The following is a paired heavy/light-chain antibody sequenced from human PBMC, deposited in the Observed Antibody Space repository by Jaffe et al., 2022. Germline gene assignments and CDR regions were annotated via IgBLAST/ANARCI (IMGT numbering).Heavy chain of an antibody. Sequence: QVTLKESGPVLVKPTETLTLTCTVSGFSLSNARMGVSWIRQPPGKALEWLAHIFSNDEKSYSTSLKSRLTISKDTSKSQVVLTMTNMDPVDTATYYCARIREDYDFWSGYTYHWFDPWGQGTLVTVSS. D-gene: IGHD3-3*01. V-gene: IGHV2-26*01. CDR2: IFSNDEK. CDR3: ARIREDYDFWSGYTYHWFDP. J-gene: IGHJ5*02. CDR1: GFSLSNARMG.
Light chain of an antibody. Sequence: NFMLTQPHSVSESPGKTVTISCTRSSGSIASNYVQWYQQRPGSSPTTVIYEDNQRPSGVPDRFSGSIDSSSNSASLTISGLKTEDEADYYCQSYDSSNHAVFGGGTKLTVL. CDR2: EDN. CDR3: QSYDSSNHAV. J-gene: IGLJ3*02. V-gene: IGLV6-57*01. CDR1: SGSIASNY.